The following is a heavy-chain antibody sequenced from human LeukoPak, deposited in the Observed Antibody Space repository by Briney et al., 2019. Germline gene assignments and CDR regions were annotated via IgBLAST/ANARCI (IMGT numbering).Heavy chain of an antibody. CDR2: IYYSGST. V-gene: IGHV4-39*07. CDR3: ASANYYDSSGSLFDY. J-gene: IGHJ4*02. CDR1: GGSISSSSYY. Sequence: SETLSLTCTVSGGSISSSSYYWGWIRQPPGKGLEWIGSIYYSGSTYYNPSLKSRVTISVDTSKNQFSLKLSSVTAADTAVYYCASANYYDSSGSLFDYWAREPWSPSPQ. D-gene: IGHD3-22*01.